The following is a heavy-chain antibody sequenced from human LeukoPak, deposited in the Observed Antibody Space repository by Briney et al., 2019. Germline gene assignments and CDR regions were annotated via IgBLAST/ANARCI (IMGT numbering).Heavy chain of an antibody. CDR3: AKKPPLYSSGSPRIDDY. J-gene: IGHJ4*02. D-gene: IGHD6-19*01. Sequence: QPGGSLRLSCAASGFIFSSYWMHWVRQAPGKGLEWVAFIRYDGSNKYYADSVKGRFTISRDNSKNTLYLQMNSLRAEDTAVYYCAKKPPLYSSGSPRIDDYWGQGTLVTVSS. CDR2: IRYDGSNK. CDR1: GFIFSSYW. V-gene: IGHV3-30*02.